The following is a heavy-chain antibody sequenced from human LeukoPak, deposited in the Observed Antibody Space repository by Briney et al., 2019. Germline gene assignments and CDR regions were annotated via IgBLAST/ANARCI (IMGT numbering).Heavy chain of an antibody. J-gene: IGHJ4*02. CDR2: ISISSSYI. Sequence: GGSLRLSCAASGFTFSSYSMNWVRQAPGKGLEWVSSISISSSYIYYADSVKGRFTISRDNAKNSLYLQMNSLRAEDTAVYYCARDRSNYYDSSGWRAVDYWGQGTLVTVSS. V-gene: IGHV3-21*01. D-gene: IGHD3-22*01. CDR3: ARDRSNYYDSSGWRAVDY. CDR1: GFTFSSYS.